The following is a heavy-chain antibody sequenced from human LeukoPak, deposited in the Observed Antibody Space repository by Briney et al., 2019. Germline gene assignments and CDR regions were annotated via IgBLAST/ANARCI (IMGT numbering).Heavy chain of an antibody. CDR2: IIPIFGTA. CDR1: GGTFSSYA. D-gene: IGHD6-6*01. CDR3: AREGGIAARAFDY. Sequence: SVKVSCKASGGTFSSYAISCVRQAPGQGLEWMGGIIPIFGTANYAQKFQGRVTITTDESTSTAYMELSSLRSEDTAVYYCAREGGIAARAFDYWGQGTLVTVSS. J-gene: IGHJ4*02. V-gene: IGHV1-69*05.